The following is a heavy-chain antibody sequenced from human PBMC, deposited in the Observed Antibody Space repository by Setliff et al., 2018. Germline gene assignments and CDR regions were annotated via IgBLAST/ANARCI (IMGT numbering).Heavy chain of an antibody. Sequence: GESLKISCKTSGFSFTTNWIVWVRQMPGKGLEWVGIIYPGDSDTRYSPSLQGQVTISADKSISTAYVQWSSLKASDTAMYYCARDSNYEGAYDYWGQGTLVTVSS. CDR2: IYPGDSDT. CDR1: GFSFTTNW. D-gene: IGHD4-4*01. J-gene: IGHJ4*02. CDR3: ARDSNYEGAYDY. V-gene: IGHV5-51*03.